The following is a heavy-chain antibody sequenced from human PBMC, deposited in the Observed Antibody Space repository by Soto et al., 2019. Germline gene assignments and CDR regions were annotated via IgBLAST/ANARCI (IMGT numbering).Heavy chain of an antibody. CDR2: IWYDGSNK. J-gene: IGHJ3*02. CDR1: GFTFSSYG. D-gene: IGHD2-21*02. Sequence: PGGSLRLSWAASGFTFSSYGMHWVRQATGKGLEWVAVIWYDGSNKYYADSVKGRFTISRDNSKNTLYLQMNSLRAEDTAVYYCARDRCGGDCTNAFDIWGQGTMVTVSS. V-gene: IGHV3-33*01. CDR3: ARDRCGGDCTNAFDI.